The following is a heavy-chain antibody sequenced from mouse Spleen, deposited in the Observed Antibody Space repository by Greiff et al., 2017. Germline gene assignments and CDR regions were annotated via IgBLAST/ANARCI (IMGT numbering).Heavy chain of an antibody. D-gene: IGHD1-1*01. CDR3: AREGYYYGSSPWFAY. J-gene: IGHJ3*01. CDR2: INPSTGGT. Sequence: LMEPGASVKISCKASGYSFTGYYMNWVKQSPEKSLEWIGEINPSTGGTTYNQKFKAKATLTVDKSSSTAYMQLKSLTSEDSAVYYCAREGYYYGSSPWFAYWGQGTLVTVSA. CDR1: GYSFTGYY. V-gene: IGHV1-42*01.